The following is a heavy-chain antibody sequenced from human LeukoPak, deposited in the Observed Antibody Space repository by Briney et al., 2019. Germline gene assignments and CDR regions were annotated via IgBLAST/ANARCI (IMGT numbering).Heavy chain of an antibody. Sequence: ASVKVSCKASGYTFTSYGISWVRQAPGQGLEWMGWISAYNGNTNYAQKLQGRVTMTTDTSTSTAYMELRSLRSDDTAVYYCARDQNPYYYDSSGYYYFDYWGQGTLVAVSS. D-gene: IGHD3-22*01. J-gene: IGHJ4*02. V-gene: IGHV1-18*01. CDR2: ISAYNGNT. CDR1: GYTFTSYG. CDR3: ARDQNPYYYDSSGYYYFDY.